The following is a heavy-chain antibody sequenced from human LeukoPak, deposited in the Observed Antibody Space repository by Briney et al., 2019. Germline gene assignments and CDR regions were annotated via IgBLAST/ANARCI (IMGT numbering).Heavy chain of an antibody. CDR2: ISGSGGST. V-gene: IGHV3-23*01. J-gene: IGHJ6*04. CDR1: GFTFSSYA. Sequence: GGSLRLSCAASGFTFSSYAMSWVRQAPGKGLEWVSSISGSGGSTYYADSVRGRFTISRDNAKNSLYLQMNSLRAEDTAVYYCAELGITMIGGVWGKGTTVTISS. D-gene: IGHD3-10*02. CDR3: AELGITMIGGV.